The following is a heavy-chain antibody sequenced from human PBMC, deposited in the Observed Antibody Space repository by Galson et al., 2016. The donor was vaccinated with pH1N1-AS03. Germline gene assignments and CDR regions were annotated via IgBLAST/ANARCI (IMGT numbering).Heavy chain of an antibody. Sequence: SLRLSCAASGLKFEDFAIHWVRQVPGQGLEWVSGISWNSGSIVYADSVKGRFTISRDNAKNSLYLQMNSLRTEDTALYYCAKEAGRWLQMEAFDLWGQGTKVIVSS. J-gene: IGHJ3*01. CDR2: ISWNSGSI. CDR1: GLKFEDFA. CDR3: AKEAGRWLQMEAFDL. D-gene: IGHD5-24*01. V-gene: IGHV3-9*01.